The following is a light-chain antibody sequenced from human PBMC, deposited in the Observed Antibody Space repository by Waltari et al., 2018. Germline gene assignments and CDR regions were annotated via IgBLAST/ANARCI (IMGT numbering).Light chain of an antibody. CDR1: QTVGSN. CDR3: QQYNDWPQT. V-gene: IGKV3-15*01. Sequence: EIVMTQSPATLSVSSGERATLSCRASQTVGSNLAWYQQKPGQATRLLIYSASTRDTGIPPRFSGRGSGTEFTLTISSLQSEDFAVYYCQQYNDWPQTFGQGTKVEIK. J-gene: IGKJ1*01. CDR2: SAS.